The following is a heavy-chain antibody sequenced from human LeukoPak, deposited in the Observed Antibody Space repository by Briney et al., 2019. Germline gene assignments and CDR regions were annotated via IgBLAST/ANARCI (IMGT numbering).Heavy chain of an antibody. D-gene: IGHD5-18*01. V-gene: IGHV3-48*03. CDR1: GFTFSSYE. CDR2: ISSSGSTI. Sequence: GGSLRLSCAASGFTFSSYEMNWVRQAPGKELEWVSFISSSGSTIYYADSVKGRFTISRDNAENSLFLQMNSLRVEDTAFYYCARGGRYTPPDYWGQGTLVTVSS. J-gene: IGHJ4*02. CDR3: ARGGRYTPPDY.